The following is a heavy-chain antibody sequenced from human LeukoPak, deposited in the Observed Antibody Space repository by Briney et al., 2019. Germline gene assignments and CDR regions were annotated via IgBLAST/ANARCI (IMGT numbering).Heavy chain of an antibody. V-gene: IGHV3-23*01. CDR1: GFPFNRFA. J-gene: IGHJ1*01. CDR3: AKEGLTGAQF. Sequence: GGSLTLSCTASGFPFNRFAMSWVRQAPGQGLAWVSAISGGGDAHYADSVKGRFTISRDNSKNTLFLHMNNLTADDTALYFCAKEGLTGAQFWGQGPLVRVFS. CDR2: ISGGGDA. D-gene: IGHD5-24*01.